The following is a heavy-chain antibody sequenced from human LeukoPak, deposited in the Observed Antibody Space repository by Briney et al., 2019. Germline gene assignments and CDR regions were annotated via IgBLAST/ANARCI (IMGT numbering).Heavy chain of an antibody. CDR2: SRNKADSYTT. V-gene: IGHV3-72*01. J-gene: IGHJ4*02. Sequence: GGSLRLSCAASGFTLSDHYMDWVRQAPGKGLEWVARSRNKADSYTTEYAASVTGRFTIARDDSENSLYLQMNSLKTEDTAVYYCARGDSSGYSNYWGQGTLVTVSS. D-gene: IGHD3-22*01. CDR3: ARGDSSGYSNY. CDR1: GFTLSDHY.